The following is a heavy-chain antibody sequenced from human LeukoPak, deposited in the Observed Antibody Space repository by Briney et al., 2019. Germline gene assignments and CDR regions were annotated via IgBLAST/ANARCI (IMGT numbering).Heavy chain of an antibody. J-gene: IGHJ3*02. CDR2: ISDSGST. Sequence: SETLSLTCTVSGGSISNYYWTWIRQPPGKGLEWIGHISDSGSTNYNPSLKSRVTISVDTSKNHFSLKLSSVTAAETAVYYCARLGDQSFDIWGQGTMVTVSS. D-gene: IGHD3-10*01. CDR3: ARLGDQSFDI. V-gene: IGHV4-59*08. CDR1: GGSISNYY.